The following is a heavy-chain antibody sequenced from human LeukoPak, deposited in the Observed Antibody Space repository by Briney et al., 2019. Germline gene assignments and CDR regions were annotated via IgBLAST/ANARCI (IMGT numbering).Heavy chain of an antibody. J-gene: IGHJ4*02. CDR2: INHSGST. V-gene: IGHV4-34*01. D-gene: IGHD3-22*01. CDR3: TTDYKAYYFDTSGY. CDR1: GGSFSGYY. Sequence: SETLSLTCAVYGGSFSGYYWSWIRQPPGKGLEWIGEINHSGSTYYNPSLKSRVTISVDTSKNQFSLKLSSVTAADTALYYCTTDYKAYYFDTSGYWGQGTLVTVSS.